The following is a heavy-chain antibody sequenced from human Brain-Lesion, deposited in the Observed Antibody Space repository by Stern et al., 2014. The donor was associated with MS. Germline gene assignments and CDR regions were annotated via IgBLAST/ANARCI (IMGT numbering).Heavy chain of an antibody. CDR1: GYSFTSYW. CDR3: ARRENGDGGLDY. Sequence: EVQLVESGAEVKKPGESLKISCKGSGYSFTSYWIGWVRQMPGKGLEWMGLIYPGYSDTSYSPSFKVPVTISAHKSTTPAYLQWSSLKASDTAMYYCARRENGDGGLDYWGQGTLVTVSS. D-gene: IGHD4-17*01. CDR2: IYPGYSDT. J-gene: IGHJ4*02. V-gene: IGHV5-51*01.